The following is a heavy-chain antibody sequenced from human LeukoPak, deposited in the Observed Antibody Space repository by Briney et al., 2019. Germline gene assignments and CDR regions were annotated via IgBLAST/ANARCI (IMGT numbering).Heavy chain of an antibody. Sequence: PGGSLRLSCAASGFTFSKYAMSWVRQAPGKGLEWVSAISPSDGNTFYADSVKGQFTISRDNSKNTLSLQMNSLRAEDTALYYCAKDSSVPYGITEWGQGTLVTVSS. J-gene: IGHJ4*02. D-gene: IGHD4-17*01. CDR2: ISPSDGNT. CDR1: GFTFSKYA. V-gene: IGHV3-23*01. CDR3: AKDSSVPYGITE.